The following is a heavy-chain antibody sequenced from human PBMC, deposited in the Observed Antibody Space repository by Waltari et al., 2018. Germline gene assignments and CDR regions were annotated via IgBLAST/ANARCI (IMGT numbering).Heavy chain of an antibody. J-gene: IGHJ4*02. CDR1: GATFNTSG. V-gene: IGHV1-69*13. CDR2: IMPLFGTS. Sequence: QVKLVQSGAEVKKPGSSVMVACRASGATFNTSGFHWVRQAPGQGLEWVGRIMPLFGTSNYAQKFQDRVTITADKYMSTVYMELNSLRPEDTAVYYCARALDYFRRENYFDYWGQGTPVTVSS. CDR3: ARALDYFRRENYFDY. D-gene: IGHD4-17*01.